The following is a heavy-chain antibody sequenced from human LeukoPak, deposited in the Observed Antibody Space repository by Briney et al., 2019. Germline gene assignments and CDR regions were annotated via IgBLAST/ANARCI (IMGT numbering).Heavy chain of an antibody. CDR1: GFTFSSYG. V-gene: IGHV3-30*03. J-gene: IGHJ3*02. CDR2: ISYDRSNK. CDR3: ASEGIAAAADI. D-gene: IGHD6-13*01. Sequence: GGSLRLSCAASGFTFSSYGMHWVRQAPGKGLEWVAVISYDRSNKYYADSVKGRFTISRDNSKNTLYLQMNSLRAEDTAVYYCASEGIAAAADIWGQGTMVTVSS.